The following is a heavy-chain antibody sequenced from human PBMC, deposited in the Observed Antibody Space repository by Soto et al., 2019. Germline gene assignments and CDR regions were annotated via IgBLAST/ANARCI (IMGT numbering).Heavy chain of an antibody. CDR2: ISYSGGT. D-gene: IGHD5-18*01. J-gene: IGHJ4*02. V-gene: IGHV4-59*01. CDR3: ARGRGDTAMAWYY. CDR1: GGSISSYY. Sequence: QVQLQESGPGLVKPSETLSLTCTVSGGSISSYYWSWIRQSPGKGLEWIGYISYSGGTKYNPSLKSRVTISVDTSKNQFSLKLSSVTAADTAVYYCARGRGDTAMAWYYWGQGTLVTVSS.